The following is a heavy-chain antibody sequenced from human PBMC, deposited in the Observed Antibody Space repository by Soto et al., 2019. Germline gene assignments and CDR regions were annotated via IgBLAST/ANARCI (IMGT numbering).Heavy chain of an antibody. D-gene: IGHD6-6*01. Sequence: GPSVKVSCKDSGGTFSGYAISWVRQAPGQGLEWMGGIIPIFGTANYEQKFQGRVTITADESTSTAYMELSSLRSEETAVYYRARAPSSSALTWFDPWGQGTLVAVSS. J-gene: IGHJ5*02. CDR2: IIPIFGTA. CDR1: GGTFSGYA. CDR3: ARAPSSSALTWFDP. V-gene: IGHV1-69*13.